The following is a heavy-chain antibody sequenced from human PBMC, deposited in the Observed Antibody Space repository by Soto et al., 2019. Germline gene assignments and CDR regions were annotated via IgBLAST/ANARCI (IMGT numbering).Heavy chain of an antibody. D-gene: IGHD2-21*01. Sequence: EVQLVASGGGLVQPGGSLRLSCAASGFTFNTYSMNWVRQPPGKGLEWISYISSSGNTIYYAESVEGRFTISRDTAKNSLYLQMNSLRDEDTAMYYCARVRVMSEIYGMDVCGQGTTVTVSS. J-gene: IGHJ6*02. CDR2: ISSSGNTI. CDR3: ARVRVMSEIYGMDV. CDR1: GFTFNTYS. V-gene: IGHV3-48*02.